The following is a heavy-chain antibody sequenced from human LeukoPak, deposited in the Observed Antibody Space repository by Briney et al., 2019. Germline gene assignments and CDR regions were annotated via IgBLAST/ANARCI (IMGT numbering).Heavy chain of an antibody. CDR3: ARSQTSNWTADYYYYMDA. D-gene: IGHD1-1*01. Sequence: SETLSLTCTVSGGSISSHYWSWIRQPPGKGLEWIGYIYYSGSTNYNPSLKSRVTISVDTSKNQFSLKLSSVTAADTAVYYCARSQTSNWTADYYYYMDAWGKGTTVTVSS. CDR1: GGSISSHY. J-gene: IGHJ6*03. V-gene: IGHV4-59*11. CDR2: IYYSGST.